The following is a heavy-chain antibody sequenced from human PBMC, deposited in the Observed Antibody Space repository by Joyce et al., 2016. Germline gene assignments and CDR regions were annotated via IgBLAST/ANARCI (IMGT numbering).Heavy chain of an antibody. CDR2: VTHRGST. Sequence: QVHLQQWGAGLLRPSETLSLRCTVYNASFSGYYYNWIRQIPGKGLEWIGEVTHRGSTRCSASLKGRVTMSADTSKGQFSLTLTSVTAADTGVYYCTRSGHFYYMDVWGEGTAVIVSS. CDR1: NASFSGYY. V-gene: IGHV4-34*01. J-gene: IGHJ6*03. CDR3: TRSGHFYYMDV. D-gene: IGHD3-10*01.